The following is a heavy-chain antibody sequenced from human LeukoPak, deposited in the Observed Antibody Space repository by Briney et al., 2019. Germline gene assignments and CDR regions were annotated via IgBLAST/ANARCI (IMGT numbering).Heavy chain of an antibody. Sequence: PSETLSLTCAVCGGSFSGYYWSWIRQPPGKGLEWIGEINHSGSTNYNPSLKSRVTISVDTSKNQFSLKLSSVTAADTAVYYCARGRVRGVIYLYYFDYWGQGTLVTVSS. CDR3: ARGRVRGVIYLYYFDY. CDR2: INHSGST. CDR1: GGSFSGYY. D-gene: IGHD3-10*01. J-gene: IGHJ4*02. V-gene: IGHV4-34*01.